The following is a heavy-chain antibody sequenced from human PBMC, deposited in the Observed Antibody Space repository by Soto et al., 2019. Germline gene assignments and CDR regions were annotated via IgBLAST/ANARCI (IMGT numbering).Heavy chain of an antibody. J-gene: IGHJ6*03. CDR1: TGSINSFY. V-gene: IGHV4-59*12. CDR2: IHYRGST. D-gene: IGHD3-3*01. Sequence: QVQLQESGPGLVKPSETLSLTCTVSTGSINSFYWNWIRQAPGRGLEWIGYIHYRGSTNYNPSLRSRITISVDTSKNQFSLSLRSVTASDSAVYFCARGATSILANYYFYMDVWGRGTPVTVSS. CDR3: ARGATSILANYYFYMDV.